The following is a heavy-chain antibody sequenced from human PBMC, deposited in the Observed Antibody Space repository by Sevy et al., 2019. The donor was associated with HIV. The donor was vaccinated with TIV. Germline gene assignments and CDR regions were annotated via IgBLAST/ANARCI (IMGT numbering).Heavy chain of an antibody. J-gene: IGHJ4*02. D-gene: IGHD3-22*01. CDR3: LIVVAYYFAY. CDR1: GVTFSNAW. V-gene: IGHV3-15*01. Sequence: GGSLRLSCAASGVTFSNAWMSWVRQAPGKGLEWVGHIKIKTDGGTTDYAAPVKGRFTISRDDSKNTLYLQMNSLKTEDKAVYYCLIVVAYYFAYWGPGTLVKVSS. CDR2: IKIKTDGGTT.